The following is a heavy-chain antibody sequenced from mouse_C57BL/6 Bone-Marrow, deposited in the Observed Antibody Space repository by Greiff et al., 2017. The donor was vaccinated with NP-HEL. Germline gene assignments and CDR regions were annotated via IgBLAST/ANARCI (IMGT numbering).Heavy chain of an antibody. V-gene: IGHV2-4*01. CDR2: IWSGGST. D-gene: IGHD2-4*01. CDR1: GFSLTSYG. J-gene: IGHJ2*01. CDR3: ATGLRRGYYFDY. Sequence: VKLQESGPGLVQPSQSLSITCTVSGFSLTSYGVHWVRQPPGKGLEWLGVIWSGGSTDYNAAFISRLSISKDNSKSQVFFKMNSLQADDTAIYYCATGLRRGYYFDYWGQGTTLTVSS.